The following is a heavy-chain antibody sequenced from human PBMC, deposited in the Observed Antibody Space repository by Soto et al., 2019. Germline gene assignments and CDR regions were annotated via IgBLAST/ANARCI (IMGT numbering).Heavy chain of an antibody. CDR3: ARDYYYGSSGHRIFDY. J-gene: IGHJ4*02. V-gene: IGHV4-31*03. D-gene: IGHD3-22*01. CDR1: GGSISSGGYY. Sequence: SETLSLTCTVSGGSISSGGYYWSWIRQHPGKGLEWIGYIYYSGSTYYNPSLKSRVTISVDTSKNQFSLKLSSVTAADTAVYYCARDYYYGSSGHRIFDYWGQGTLVTVSS. CDR2: IYYSGST.